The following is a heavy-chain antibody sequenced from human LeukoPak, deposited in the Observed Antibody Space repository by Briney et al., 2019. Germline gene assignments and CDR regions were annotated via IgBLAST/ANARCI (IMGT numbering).Heavy chain of an antibody. CDR1: GFTVSSNY. CDR3: ARETGPNWFDP. CDR2: IYSGGST. J-gene: IGHJ5*02. Sequence: GGSLRLSCAASGFTVSSNYMSWVRQAPGKGLEWVSVIYSGGSTYYAGSVKGRFTISRDNSKNTLYLQMNSLRAEDTAVYYCARETGPNWFDPWGQGTLVTVSS. V-gene: IGHV3-66*01.